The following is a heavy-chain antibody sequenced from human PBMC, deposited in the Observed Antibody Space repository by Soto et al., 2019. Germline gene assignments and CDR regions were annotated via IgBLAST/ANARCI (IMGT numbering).Heavy chain of an antibody. CDR2: TYYKSKWNN. J-gene: IGHJ6*01. V-gene: IGHV6-1*01. D-gene: IGHD3-10*01. CDR1: VYSVSSNSAG. Sequence: SQTLSLTCVISVYSVSSNSAGWNWIMQSPSRGLEWLGRTYYKSKWNNDYALSVKSRITINPDTSKNQFSLHLYSVTPEDTAVYYCTGITWFRGMDVWGQGTPVTVSS. CDR3: TGITWFRGMDV.